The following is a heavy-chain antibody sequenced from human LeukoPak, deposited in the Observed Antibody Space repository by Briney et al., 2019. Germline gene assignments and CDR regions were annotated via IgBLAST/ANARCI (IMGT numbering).Heavy chain of an antibody. CDR2: IYPGDSDA. CDR3: ARHLSIAGSARSRNFDY. V-gene: IGHV5-51*01. D-gene: IGHD6-6*01. Sequence: GESLKISCKGSGYSFTSYWIGWVRPMPGKGLEWMGIIYPGDSDARYSPSFQGQVTISADKSISTAYLQWSSLKASDTAMYYCARHLSIAGSARSRNFDYWGQGTLATVSS. CDR1: GYSFTSYW. J-gene: IGHJ4*02.